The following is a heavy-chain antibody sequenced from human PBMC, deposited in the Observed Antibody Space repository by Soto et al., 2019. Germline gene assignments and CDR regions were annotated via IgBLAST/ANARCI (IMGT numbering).Heavy chain of an antibody. Sequence: GGSLRLSCAASGFTFSSYAMSWVRQAPGKGLEWVSAISGSGGSTYYADSVKGRFTISRDNSKNTLYLQMNSLRAEDTAVYYCAKFSAILPLGYCSGGSCYSDAFDIWGQGTMVTVSS. D-gene: IGHD2-15*01. V-gene: IGHV3-23*01. J-gene: IGHJ3*02. CDR1: GFTFSSYA. CDR3: AKFSAILPLGYCSGGSCYSDAFDI. CDR2: ISGSGGST.